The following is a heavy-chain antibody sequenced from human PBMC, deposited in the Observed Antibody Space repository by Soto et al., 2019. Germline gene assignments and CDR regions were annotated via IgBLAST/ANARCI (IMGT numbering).Heavy chain of an antibody. Sequence: QVQLVQYGAEVKKPGSSVKVSCKASGGTFSSYAISWVRQAPGQGLEWMGGSIPIFGTVNYAQKFQGRVTITADESTSTAYMELSSLRSEDTSVYYCARDLGAAAGTDYYYYGMDVWGQGTKVTVSS. J-gene: IGHJ6*02. CDR1: GGTFSSYA. CDR3: ARDLGAAAGTDYYYYGMDV. D-gene: IGHD6-13*01. V-gene: IGHV1-69*12. CDR2: SIPIFGTV.